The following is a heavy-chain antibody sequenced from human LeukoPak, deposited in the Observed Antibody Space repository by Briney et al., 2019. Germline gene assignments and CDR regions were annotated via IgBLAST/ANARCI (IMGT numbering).Heavy chain of an antibody. V-gene: IGHV4-38-2*01. D-gene: IGHD1-1*01. Sequence: PSETLSLTCVVSGYSISNDYYWGWIRQPPGKGLEWIGNIYHSGGSYYNPSLKSRVTILVDTSKNQFSLKLSSVTAADTAVYYCAKAGTTGIHHWFDPWGQGSLVTVS. CDR2: IYHSGGS. CDR1: GYSISNDYY. J-gene: IGHJ5*02. CDR3: AKAGTTGIHHWFDP.